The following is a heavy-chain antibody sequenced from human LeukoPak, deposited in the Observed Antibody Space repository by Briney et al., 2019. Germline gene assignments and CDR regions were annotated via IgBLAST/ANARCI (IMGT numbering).Heavy chain of an antibody. CDR2: INIDGSTT. J-gene: IGHJ6*03. D-gene: IGHD2-2*01. V-gene: IGHV3-74*01. Sequence: PGGSLRLSCAASGFTFSRYWMHWVRQVPGKGLVWVSRINIDGSTTAYADSVKGRFTISRDNAKNTLNLQMNSLRAEDTAVYYCARVMRQLLYCMDVWGKGTTVTVSS. CDR1: GFTFSRYW. CDR3: ARVMRQLLYCMDV.